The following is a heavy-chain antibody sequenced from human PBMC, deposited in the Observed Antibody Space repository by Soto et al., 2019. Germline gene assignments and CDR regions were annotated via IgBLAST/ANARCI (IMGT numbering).Heavy chain of an antibody. CDR3: ARSSSGSYYNHFDY. V-gene: IGHV4-34*01. Sequence: SETLSLPCAVYGGSFSGYYWSWIRQPPGKGLEWIGEINHSGSTNYNPSLKSRVTISINTSKNQFSLKLSSVTAADMAVYYCARSSSGSYYNHFDYWGQGTLVTVSS. CDR2: INHSGST. J-gene: IGHJ4*02. D-gene: IGHD3-10*01. CDR1: GGSFSGYY.